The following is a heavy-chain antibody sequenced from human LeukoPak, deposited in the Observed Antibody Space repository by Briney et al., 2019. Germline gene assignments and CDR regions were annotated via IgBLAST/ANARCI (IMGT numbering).Heavy chain of an antibody. V-gene: IGHV3-7*01. CDR2: IKQDGSEK. CDR3: ARKNWNYIGDAFDV. Sequence: GGSLRLSCAASGFTFSSYWMSWVRQAPGKGLEWVANIKQDGSEKYYVDSVKGRFTIPRDNAKNSLYLLMNSLRAEDTAVYYCARKNWNYIGDAFDVWGQGTMVTVSS. CDR1: GFTFSSYW. J-gene: IGHJ3*01. D-gene: IGHD1-7*01.